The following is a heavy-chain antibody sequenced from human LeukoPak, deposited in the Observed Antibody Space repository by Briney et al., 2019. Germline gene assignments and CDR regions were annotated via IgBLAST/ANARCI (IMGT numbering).Heavy chain of an antibody. V-gene: IGHV3-48*01. CDR3: AREKKAFDI. CDR1: GFTFSNYA. CDR2: ISSSSSTI. J-gene: IGHJ3*02. Sequence: GGSLRLSCAASGFTFSNYAMSWVRQAPGKGLGWVSYISSSSSTIYYADSVKGRFTISRDNAKNSLYLQMNSLRAEDTAVYYCAREKKAFDIWGQGTMVTVSS.